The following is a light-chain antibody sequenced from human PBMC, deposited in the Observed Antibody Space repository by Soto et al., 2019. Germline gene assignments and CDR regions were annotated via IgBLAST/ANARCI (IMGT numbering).Light chain of an antibody. J-gene: IGKJ5*01. V-gene: IGKV3-20*01. CDR2: GAS. CDR1: QSVYSSF. CDR3: QQSGYSPIT. Sequence: EVVLTQSPATLSLSPGERATLSCRASQSVYSSFLSWYQQTRGQAPRLLMFGASSRATGIPDRFSGSGSGTDFTLTIYSLEPEDFAVYYCQQSGYSPITFGQGTRLEIK.